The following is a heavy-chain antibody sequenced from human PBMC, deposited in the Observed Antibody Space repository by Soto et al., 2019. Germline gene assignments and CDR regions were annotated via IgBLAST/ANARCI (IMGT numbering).Heavy chain of an antibody. J-gene: IGHJ6*02. Sequence: SVKVSCKASGGTFSSHAISWVRQAPGQGLEWMGGIIPFFKAANYAQKFQGRVTITADDSTSTAYMDLYSLISEDTAVYYCARDVPLNYYDGTFSYYAMDVWGQGTTVTVSS. CDR2: IIPFFKAA. D-gene: IGHD3-16*01. CDR3: ARDVPLNYYDGTFSYYAMDV. CDR1: GGTFSSHA. V-gene: IGHV1-69*13.